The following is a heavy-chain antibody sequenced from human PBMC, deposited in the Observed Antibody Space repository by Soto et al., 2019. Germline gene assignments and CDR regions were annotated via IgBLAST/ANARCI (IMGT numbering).Heavy chain of an antibody. CDR3: ASISAIRAVAGPGNGFDY. CDR2: IYSGGST. Sequence: PGGSLRLSCAASGFTVSSNYMSWVRQAPGKGLEWVSVIYSGGSTYYADSVKGRFTISRDNSKNTLYLQMNSLRAEDTAVYYCASISAIRAVAGPGNGFDYWGQGTLVTVSS. V-gene: IGHV3-66*01. J-gene: IGHJ4*02. CDR1: GFTVSSNY. D-gene: IGHD6-19*01.